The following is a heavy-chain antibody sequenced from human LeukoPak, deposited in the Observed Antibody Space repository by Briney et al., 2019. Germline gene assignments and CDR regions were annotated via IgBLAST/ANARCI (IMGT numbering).Heavy chain of an antibody. CDR2: ISGSGGST. J-gene: IGHJ4*02. D-gene: IGHD5-24*01. V-gene: IGHV3-23*01. CDR3: ARDGYNWPDFDY. CDR1: GFTFSSYA. Sequence: GGSLSLSCAASGFTFSSYAMSWVRQPPGKGLEWVSAISGSGGSTYYDDSVKSRFTISRDNSKNTLYLKMNSLRAEDTAVYYCARDGYNWPDFDYWGQGTLVTVSS.